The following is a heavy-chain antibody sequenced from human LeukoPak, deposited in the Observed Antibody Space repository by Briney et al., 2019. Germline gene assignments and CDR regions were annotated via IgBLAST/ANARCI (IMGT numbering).Heavy chain of an antibody. D-gene: IGHD3-3*01. CDR3: AKGTVRQLDDLEYYYYMDV. CDR2: IRYDGSNK. V-gene: IGHV3-30*02. J-gene: IGHJ6*03. Sequence: GGSLRLSRAASGFTFSSYGMHWVRQAPGKGLEWVAFIRYDGSNKYYADSVKGRFTISRDNSKNTLYLQMNSLRAEDTAVYYCAKGTVRQLDDLEYYYYMDVWGKGTTVTVSS. CDR1: GFTFSSYG.